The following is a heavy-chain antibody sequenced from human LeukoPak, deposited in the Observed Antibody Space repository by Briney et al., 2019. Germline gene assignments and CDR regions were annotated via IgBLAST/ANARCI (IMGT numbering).Heavy chain of an antibody. CDR1: GFTLSNYG. CDR2: IRGSGGNT. Sequence: GGSLRLSCAASGFTLSNYGMSWVRQAPGKGLEWVSAIRGSGGNTYYADSVKGRFTISRDNSKNTLYLQMNSLRADDTAVYYCAKFLHRPVTAFDYWGQGTLVTVSS. CDR3: AKFLHRPVTAFDY. J-gene: IGHJ4*02. D-gene: IGHD4-11*01. V-gene: IGHV3-23*01.